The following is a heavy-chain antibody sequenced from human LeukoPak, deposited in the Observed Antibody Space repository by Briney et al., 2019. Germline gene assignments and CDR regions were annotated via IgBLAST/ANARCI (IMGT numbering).Heavy chain of an antibody. CDR3: ARGDYYDSSGYYYFDY. CDR2: IGTAGDT. D-gene: IGHD3-22*01. J-gene: IGHJ4*02. V-gene: IGHV3-13*01. Sequence: PGGSLTLSCAPSGFTFNSYDMHWVRQATGKGLEWVSAIGTAGDTYYPGSVKGRFTISRENAKNSLYLQMNSLRAGDTAVHYCARGDYYDSSGYYYFDYWGQGNLVTVSS. CDR1: GFTFNSYD.